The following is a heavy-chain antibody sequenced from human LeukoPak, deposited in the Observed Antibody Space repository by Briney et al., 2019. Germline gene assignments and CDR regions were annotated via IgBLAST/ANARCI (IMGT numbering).Heavy chain of an antibody. D-gene: IGHD3-10*01. J-gene: IGHJ4*02. Sequence: SETLSLTCTVSGDSISNSYYYWGWIRQPPGKGLEWIGTIYFRGSIYYNPSLKSRVTISVDTSKNQFSLKLSSVTAADTAVYYCATQPPIWFGEPESIDYWGQGTLVTVSS. CDR2: IYFRGSI. CDR3: ATQPPIWFGEPESIDY. V-gene: IGHV4-39*07. CDR1: GDSISNSYYY.